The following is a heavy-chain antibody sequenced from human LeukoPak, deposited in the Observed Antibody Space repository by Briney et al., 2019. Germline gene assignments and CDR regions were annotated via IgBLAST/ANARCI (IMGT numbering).Heavy chain of an antibody. CDR2: IYPGDSDT. D-gene: IGHD3-22*01. Sequence: GESLKISCQGSGSSFTSYWIGWVRQLPGKGLEWMGIIYPGDSDTRYSPSFQGQVTISADKSISTAYLQWSSLKASDTAMYYCARLSSAVYYDSTTGGAADVWGQGTTVTVSS. V-gene: IGHV5-51*01. CDR3: ARLSSAVYYDSTTGGAADV. CDR1: GSSFTSYW. J-gene: IGHJ6*02.